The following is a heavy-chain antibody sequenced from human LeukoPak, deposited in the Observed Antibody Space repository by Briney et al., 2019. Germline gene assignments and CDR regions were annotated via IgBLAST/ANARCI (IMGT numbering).Heavy chain of an antibody. Sequence: SETLSLTCTVSGGSISSYYWSWIRQPPGKGLEWIGYIYYSGSTNYNPSLKSRVTISVDTSKNQFSLKLSSVTAADTAVYYCARMVGDFWSGYSPWGQGTLVTVSS. CDR1: GGSISSYY. J-gene: IGHJ5*02. V-gene: IGHV4-59*01. CDR2: IYYSGST. D-gene: IGHD3-3*01. CDR3: ARMVGDFWSGYSP.